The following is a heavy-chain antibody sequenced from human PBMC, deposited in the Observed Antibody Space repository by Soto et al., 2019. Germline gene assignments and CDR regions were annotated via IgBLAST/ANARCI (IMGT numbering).Heavy chain of an antibody. CDR3: ARLDRGIVEVVDADYFDY. V-gene: IGHV4-39*01. Sequence: SETLSLTCTVSGGSSSRTGFYWGWIRQSPGKGMEWIGGIYYNGGTIYNPSLKRRVTISVDTSKNQFSLELSSVTTTDTAVYYFARLDRGIVEVVDADYFDYWGQGTLVTVSS. D-gene: IGHD2-15*01. CDR1: GGSSSRTGFY. J-gene: IGHJ4*02. CDR2: IYYNGGT.